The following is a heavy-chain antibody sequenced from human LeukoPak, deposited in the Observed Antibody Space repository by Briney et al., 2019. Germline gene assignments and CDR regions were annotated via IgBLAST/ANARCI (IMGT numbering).Heavy chain of an antibody. CDR1: GFTFSSYW. J-gene: IGHJ4*02. V-gene: IGHV3-7*01. CDR2: IKQDGSEK. Sequence: PGGSLRLSCAASGFTFSSYWVSWVRQAPGKGLEWVANIKQDGSEKYYVDSVKGRFTISRDNAKNSLYLRMNSLRAEDTAVYYCAREGGSGWLTSFFDYWGQGTLVTVSS. D-gene: IGHD6-19*01. CDR3: AREGGSGWLTSFFDY.